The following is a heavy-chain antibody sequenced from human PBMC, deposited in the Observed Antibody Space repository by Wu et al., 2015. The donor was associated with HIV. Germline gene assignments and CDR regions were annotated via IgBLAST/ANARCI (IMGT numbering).Heavy chain of an antibody. Sequence: QVQLVQSGAEVKKPGSSVKVSCKASGGIFSSYAFNWVRQAPGQGLEWMGWIRPDSGATNYAERFEDRVTMTRDASISTAYMQLRRLRSDDTAVYFCARDLGDDFAVRGFYWYMDVWGRGTAITVSS. D-gene: IGHD2-21*01. CDR1: GGIFSSYA. CDR2: IRPDSGAT. J-gene: IGHJ6*03. CDR3: ARDLGDDFAVRGFYWYMDV. V-gene: IGHV1-2*02.